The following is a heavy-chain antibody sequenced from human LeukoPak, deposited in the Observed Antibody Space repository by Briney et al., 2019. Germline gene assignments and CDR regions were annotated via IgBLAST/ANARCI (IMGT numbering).Heavy chain of an antibody. CDR2: INPNSGGT. CDR3: ARDESQWELLSFDY. V-gene: IGHV1-2*02. J-gene: IGHJ4*02. Sequence: ASVKVSCKASGYTFTSYYMHWVRQAPGQGLEWMGWINPNSGGTNYAQKFQGRVTMTRDTSISTAYMELSRLRSDDTAVYYCARDESQWELLSFDYWGQGTLVTVSS. CDR1: GYTFTSYY. D-gene: IGHD1-26*01.